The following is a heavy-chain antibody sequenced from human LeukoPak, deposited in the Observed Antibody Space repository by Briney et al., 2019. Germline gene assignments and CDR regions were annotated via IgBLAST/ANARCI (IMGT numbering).Heavy chain of an antibody. CDR3: AKGAPGWELLNWDAFDI. D-gene: IGHD1-26*01. J-gene: IGHJ3*02. V-gene: IGHV3-48*01. Sequence: GGSLRLSCETSGFTFSSYSMNWVRQAPGKGLEWVSYISSDSSTIYYVDSVKGRFTISRDNAKNSLYLQMNNLRAEDTAVYYCAKGAPGWELLNWDAFDIWGQGTMVTVSS. CDR2: ISSDSSTI. CDR1: GFTFSSYS.